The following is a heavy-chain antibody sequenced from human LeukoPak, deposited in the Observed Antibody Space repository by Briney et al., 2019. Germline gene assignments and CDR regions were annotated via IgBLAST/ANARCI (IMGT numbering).Heavy chain of an antibody. CDR2: ISGSGGST. CDR3: VKDDLYYYDSSGYDY. CDR1: GFTFSSYA. D-gene: IGHD3-22*01. V-gene: IGHV3-23*01. J-gene: IGHJ4*02. Sequence: GGSLRLSCAASGFTFSSYAMSWVRQAPGKGLEWVSAISGSGGSTYYADSAKGRFTISRDNSKNTLYLQMNSLRAEDTAVYYCVKDDLYYYDSSGYDYWGQGTLVTVSS.